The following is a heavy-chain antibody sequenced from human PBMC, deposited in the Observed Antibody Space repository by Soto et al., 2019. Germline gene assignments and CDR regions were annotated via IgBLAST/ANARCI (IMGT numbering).Heavy chain of an antibody. D-gene: IGHD3-22*01. V-gene: IGHV3-23*01. CDR3: AKDFSYDSSGYYYFDY. CDR1: GFTFSSYA. J-gene: IGHJ4*02. Sequence: PGGSLRLSCAASGFTFSSYAMSWVRQAPGKGLEWVSAISGSGGSTYYADSVKGRFTISRDNSKNTLYLQMNSLRAEDTAVYYCAKDFSYDSSGYYYFDYWGQGTLVTVSS. CDR2: ISGSGGST.